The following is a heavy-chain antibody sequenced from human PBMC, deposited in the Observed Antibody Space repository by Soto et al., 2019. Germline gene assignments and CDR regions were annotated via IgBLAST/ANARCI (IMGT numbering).Heavy chain of an antibody. CDR1: GYTFSGYY. Sequence: QGQLVQSGAEVKKPGASVKVSCKASGYTFSGYYMHWVRQAPGQGLEWMAWINAGNGNTKYSQNSQGRVTITRDTSASTAYMELSRLRFDDTAVYYCAREYISSWFDYWGQGTLVTVSS. CDR2: INAGNGNT. D-gene: IGHD6-13*01. J-gene: IGHJ4*02. CDR3: AREYISSWFDY. V-gene: IGHV1-2*02.